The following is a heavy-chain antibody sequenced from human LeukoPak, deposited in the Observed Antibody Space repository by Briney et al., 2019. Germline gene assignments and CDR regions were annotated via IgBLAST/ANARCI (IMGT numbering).Heavy chain of an antibody. CDR3: AIQDSYGDYGFAAFDI. D-gene: IGHD4-17*01. J-gene: IGHJ3*02. V-gene: IGHV4-61*01. CDR1: GASISSSSYY. Sequence: KSSETLSLTCTVSGASISSSSYYWSWIRQPPGKGLEWIGYIYYSGSTNYNPSLKSRVTISVDTSKNQFSLKLSSVTAADTAVYYCAIQDSYGDYGFAAFDIWGQGTMVTVSS. CDR2: IYYSGST.